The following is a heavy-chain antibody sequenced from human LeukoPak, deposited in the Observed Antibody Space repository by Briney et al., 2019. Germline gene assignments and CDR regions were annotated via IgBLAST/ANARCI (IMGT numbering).Heavy chain of an antibody. J-gene: IGHJ4*02. CDR2: ISSTSTYI. V-gene: IGHV3-21*01. CDR1: GFTFSYYN. Sequence: PGGSLRLSCAASGFTFSYYNMNWVRQAPGKGLEWVSSISSTSTYIYYADSVKGRFTISRDNAKNSLFPQMNSLRAEDTAMYYCARASGSYYGSGSYYNNNDYWGQGTLVTVSS. CDR3: ARASGSYYGSGSYYNNNDY. D-gene: IGHD3-10*01.